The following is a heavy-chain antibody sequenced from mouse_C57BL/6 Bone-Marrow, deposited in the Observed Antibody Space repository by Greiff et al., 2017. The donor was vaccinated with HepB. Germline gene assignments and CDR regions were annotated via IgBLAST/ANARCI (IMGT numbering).Heavy chain of an antibody. CDR1: GYTFTSYW. J-gene: IGHJ1*03. D-gene: IGHD1-1*01. Sequence: QVQLQQPGAELVKPGASVKLSCKASGYTFTSYWMQWVKQRPGQGLEWIGEIDPSDSYTNYNQKFKGKATLTVDTSSSTAYMQLSSLTSEDSAVYYWAREDYYGSSYWYFDVWGTGTTVTVSS. CDR2: IDPSDSYT. V-gene: IGHV1-50*01. CDR3: AREDYYGSSYWYFDV.